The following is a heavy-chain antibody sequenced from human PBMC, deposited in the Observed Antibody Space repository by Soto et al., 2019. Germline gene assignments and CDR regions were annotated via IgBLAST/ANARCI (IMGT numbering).Heavy chain of an antibody. V-gene: IGHV1-69*13. CDR3: AKKVLGCDPRSAFDI. J-gene: IGHJ3*02. D-gene: IGHD7-27*01. CDR1: GGTFSSYA. Sequence: SVKVSCNASGGTFSSYAISWVRQAPGQGLEWMGCIIPIFGTANYAQKFQGRVTITADESTSTAYMELSSLRSEDTAVYYCAKKVLGCDPRSAFDIWGQGTMVTVSS. CDR2: IIPIFGTA.